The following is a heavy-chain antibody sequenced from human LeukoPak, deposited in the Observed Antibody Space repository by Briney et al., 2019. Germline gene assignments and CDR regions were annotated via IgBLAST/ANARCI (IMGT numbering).Heavy chain of an antibody. Sequence: GGSLRLSCAASGFTFSHYYMSWVRQAPGKGLAWVANIKQDGSEQFYLDSVKGRFTISRDNAKNALYLQMHSLRVEDTAVYYCARESIVVVPTTMDDASDIWGQGTMVTVSS. V-gene: IGHV3-7*01. CDR3: ARESIVVVPTTMDDASDI. J-gene: IGHJ3*02. CDR1: GFTFSHYY. D-gene: IGHD2-2*01. CDR2: IKQDGSEQ.